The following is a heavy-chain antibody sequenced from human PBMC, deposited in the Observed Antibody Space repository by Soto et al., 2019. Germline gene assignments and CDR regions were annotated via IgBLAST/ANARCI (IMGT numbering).Heavy chain of an antibody. D-gene: IGHD4-4*01. J-gene: IGHJ5*01. Sequence: GASVKVSCKASGYTFTGYYMHWVRQAPGQGLEWMGWINPNSGGTNYAQKFQGWVTMTRDTSISTAYMELSRLRSDDTAVYYCARARYGNEAFYSSGMDSWGQGTLVTVPS. CDR2: INPNSGGT. CDR1: GYTFTGYY. CDR3: ARARYGNEAFYSSGMDS. V-gene: IGHV1-2*04.